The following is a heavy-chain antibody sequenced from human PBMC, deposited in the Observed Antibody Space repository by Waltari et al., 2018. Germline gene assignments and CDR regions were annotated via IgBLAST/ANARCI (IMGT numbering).Heavy chain of an antibody. V-gene: IGHV3-23*01. Sequence: EVQLLESGGDLEQPGGSLRISCFGSCFNFSNYAMTWVRQAPGKGLEWVSTMSGTGDYTYYADSVKGRFTISRDNSKNTVFLHMNNLRVEDTAIYFCAKDQAEWLVLDGYFDSWGQGTPVTVSS. D-gene: IGHD6-19*01. CDR1: CFNFSNYA. CDR3: AKDQAEWLVLDGYFDS. J-gene: IGHJ4*02. CDR2: MSGTGDYT.